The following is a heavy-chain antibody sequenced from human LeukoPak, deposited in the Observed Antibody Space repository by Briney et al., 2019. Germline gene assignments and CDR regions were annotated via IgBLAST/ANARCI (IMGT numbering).Heavy chain of an antibody. V-gene: IGHV3-23*01. D-gene: IGHD3-9*01. Sequence: GASLRLSRAASGFSFSNYAMSWVRQVPGKGLEWVSAISGRDDSTYYADSVKGRFTLSRDTSKNTLYLQMNSLRAEDTAVYYCAKWGDYDVLTGYYDSDYWGQGTLVTVSS. CDR3: AKWGDYDVLTGYYDSDY. CDR2: ISGRDDST. CDR1: GFSFSNYA. J-gene: IGHJ4*02.